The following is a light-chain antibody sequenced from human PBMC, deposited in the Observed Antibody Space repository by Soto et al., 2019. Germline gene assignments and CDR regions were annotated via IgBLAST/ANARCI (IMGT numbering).Light chain of an antibody. CDR3: SSYGGNNNVV. V-gene: IGLV2-8*01. Sequence: QSVLTQPPSASGSPGQAVTIVCTGASSDLGGYNYVSWYQQYPGKAPKLMIYDVHKRPSGVPDRFSGSKSGNTASLTVSGLQAEDEADYYCSSYGGNNNVVFGGGTQLTVL. CDR1: SSDLGGYNY. CDR2: DVH. J-gene: IGLJ2*01.